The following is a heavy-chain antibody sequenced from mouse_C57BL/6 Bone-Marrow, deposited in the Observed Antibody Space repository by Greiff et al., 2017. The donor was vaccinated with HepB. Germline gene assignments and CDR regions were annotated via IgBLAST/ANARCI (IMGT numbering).Heavy chain of an antibody. CDR2: INPNNGGT. Sequence: EVQLQQSGPELVKPRASVKIPCKASGYTFTDYNMDWVKQSHGKSLEWIGDINPNNGGTIYNQKFKGKATLTVDKSSSTAYMELRSLTSEDTAVYYCAREDYGSSYVWFAYWGQGTLVTVSA. J-gene: IGHJ3*01. V-gene: IGHV1-18*01. CDR3: AREDYGSSYVWFAY. CDR1: GYTFTDYN. D-gene: IGHD1-1*01.